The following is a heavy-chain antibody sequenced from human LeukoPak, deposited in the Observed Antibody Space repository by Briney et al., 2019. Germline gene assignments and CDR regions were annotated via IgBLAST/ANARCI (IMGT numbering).Heavy chain of an antibody. CDR3: AKGQLKTTVTILPRDAFDI. CDR2: ISGSGGST. V-gene: IGHV3-23*01. CDR1: GFTFGDYA. D-gene: IGHD4-17*01. Sequence: PGGSLRLSCTASGFTFGDYAMSWFRQAPGKGLEWVSAISGSGGSTYYADSVKGRFTISRDNSKNTLYLQMNSLRAEDTAVYYCAKGQLKTTVTILPRDAFDIWGQGTMVTVSS. J-gene: IGHJ3*02.